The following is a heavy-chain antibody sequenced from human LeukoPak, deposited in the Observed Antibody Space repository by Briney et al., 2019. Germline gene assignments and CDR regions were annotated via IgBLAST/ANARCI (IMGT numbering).Heavy chain of an antibody. V-gene: IGHV3-23*01. D-gene: IGHD2-15*01. Sequence: GGSLRLSCAASGFTFDIYAMTWVRQAPGKGLEWVSAICGSDGSTYYADSVKGRSTISRDNSKNMLYLQMNSLRAEDTALYYCVKNAGGSCYSSSAYWGQGTLVTVSS. CDR2: ICGSDGST. CDR1: GFTFDIYA. J-gene: IGHJ4*02. CDR3: VKNAGGSCYSSSAY.